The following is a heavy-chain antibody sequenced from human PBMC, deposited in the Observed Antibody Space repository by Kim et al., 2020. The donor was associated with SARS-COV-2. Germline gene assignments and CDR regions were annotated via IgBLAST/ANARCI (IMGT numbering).Heavy chain of an antibody. CDR3: ARGGPRSGYTYGTFHN. CDR2: IIPFLGKT. CDR1: GGTFSNYA. Sequence: SVKVSCKASGGTFSNYAITWVRQAPGHGLEWMGGIIPFLGKTHYAQKFQGRVTITTGNSTTTFYVLSSILSADNTVYYCARGGPRSGYTYGTFHNWGQ. V-gene: IGHV1-69*10. D-gene: IGHD3-3*01. J-gene: IGHJ4*02.